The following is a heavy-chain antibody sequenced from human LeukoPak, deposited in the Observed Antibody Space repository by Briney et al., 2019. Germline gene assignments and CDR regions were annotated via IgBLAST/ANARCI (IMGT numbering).Heavy chain of an antibody. D-gene: IGHD1-26*01. CDR1: GGSISSSSYY. J-gene: IGHJ4*02. CDR2: IYYSGST. CDR3: ACSGSYSFDFDY. V-gene: IGHV4-39*01. Sequence: SETLSLTCTVSGGSISSSSYYWGWIRQPPGKGLEWIGTIYYSGSTYYNPSLKSRVTISVDTSKNQFSLKLSSVTAADTAVYHCACSGSYSFDFDYWGQGTLVTVSS.